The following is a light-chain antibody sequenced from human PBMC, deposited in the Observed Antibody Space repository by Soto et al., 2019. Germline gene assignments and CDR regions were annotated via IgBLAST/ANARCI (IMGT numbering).Light chain of an antibody. V-gene: IGLV2-14*03. Sequence: QSALTQPASVSGSPGQSITISCTGTSSDVGGYNYVSWYQQHPDKATKLMLFDVSNLPSGVSNRFSGSKSGNTASLTISGLQAEDEADYYCSSYKSSSTLGFGTGTKVTVL. CDR3: SSYKSSSTLG. CDR2: DVS. CDR1: SSDVGGYNY. J-gene: IGLJ1*01.